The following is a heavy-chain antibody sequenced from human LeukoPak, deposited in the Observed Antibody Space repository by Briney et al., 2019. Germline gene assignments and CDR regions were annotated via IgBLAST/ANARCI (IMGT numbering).Heavy chain of an antibody. Sequence: PGGSLRLSCSASGFTFSSYAMHWVRQAPGKGLEWVSIIYIGDNPHYTDSVKGRFTISRHNSKNTLYLQMNNLRAEDTAVYYCARVRPWVFDYWGQGTLVTVSS. V-gene: IGHV3-53*04. J-gene: IGHJ4*02. CDR1: GFTFSSYA. CDR2: IYIGDNP. CDR3: ARVRPWVFDY.